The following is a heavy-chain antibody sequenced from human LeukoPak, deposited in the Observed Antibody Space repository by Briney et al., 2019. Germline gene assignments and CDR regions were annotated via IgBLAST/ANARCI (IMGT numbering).Heavy chain of an antibody. Sequence: ASVKVSCKVSGYTFTSSNINWVRQAPGQGLEWMGWMNPSNGKTAYAQRFQGRVTMTRDTSTNTAFLQLTSLRSEDTAVYYCARGLDVERSSAWSWGPKKFYYNVMDVWGQGTTVTVSS. CDR2: MNPSNGKT. CDR3: ARGLDVERSSAWSWGPKKFYYNVMDV. J-gene: IGHJ6*02. CDR1: GYTFTSSN. V-gene: IGHV1-8*01. D-gene: IGHD3-9*01.